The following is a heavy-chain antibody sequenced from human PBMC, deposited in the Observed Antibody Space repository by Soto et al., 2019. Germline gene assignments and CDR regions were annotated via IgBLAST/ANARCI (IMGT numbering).Heavy chain of an antibody. Sequence: GASVKVSCKASGGTFSSYAISWVRQAPGQGLEWMGGIIPIFGTANYAQKFQGRVTITADESTSTAYMELSSLRSEDTAVYYCARDRQSGFWIGYEIRYYYYDVMAVWGQGTTVTGS. CDR2: IIPIFGTA. V-gene: IGHV1-69*13. CDR3: ARDRQSGFWIGYEIRYYYYDVMAV. D-gene: IGHD3-3*01. CDR1: GGTFSSYA. J-gene: IGHJ6*02.